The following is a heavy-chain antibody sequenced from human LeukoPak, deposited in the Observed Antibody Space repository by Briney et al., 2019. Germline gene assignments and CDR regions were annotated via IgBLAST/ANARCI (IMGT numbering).Heavy chain of an antibody. J-gene: IGHJ4*02. CDR1: GYTFTSYD. CDR2: MNPNSGNT. CDR3: ARVLGDIVVVPAAIGY. V-gene: IGHV1-8*01. Sequence: ASVKVSCKASGYTFTSYDINWVRQATGQGLEWMGWMNPNSGNTGYAQKFQGRVTMTRNTSISTAYMELSSLRSEDTAVYYCARVLGDIVVVPAAIGYWGQGTLVTVSS. D-gene: IGHD2-2*01.